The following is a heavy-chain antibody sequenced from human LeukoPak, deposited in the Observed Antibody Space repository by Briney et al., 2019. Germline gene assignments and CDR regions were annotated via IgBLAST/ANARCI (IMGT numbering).Heavy chain of an antibody. J-gene: IGHJ6*02. D-gene: IGHD4-17*01. CDR3: ARGVKYGDYAGPLGMDV. V-gene: IGHV4-34*01. Sequence: SETLSLTCAVYGGSFSGYYWSWIRQPPGKGLEWTGEINHSGSTNYNPSLKSRVTISVDTSKNQFSLRLSSVTAADTAVYYCARGVKYGDYAGPLGMDVWGQGTTVTVSS. CDR1: GGSFSGYY. CDR2: INHSGST.